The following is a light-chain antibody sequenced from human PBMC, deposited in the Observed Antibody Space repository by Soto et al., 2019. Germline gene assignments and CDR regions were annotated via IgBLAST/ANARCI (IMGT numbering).Light chain of an antibody. CDR3: QQYNKWHRT. V-gene: IGKV3-15*01. J-gene: IGKJ1*01. Sequence: EVVMTQSPVTLSLSPGDRATVSCRASQTVVTHLAWFQQKPGQPPRLLIYDASATATGIPARFSGSGSGTEINLTISSLQSEDFAVYYCQQYNKWHRTFGQGTKVE. CDR2: DAS. CDR1: QTVVTH.